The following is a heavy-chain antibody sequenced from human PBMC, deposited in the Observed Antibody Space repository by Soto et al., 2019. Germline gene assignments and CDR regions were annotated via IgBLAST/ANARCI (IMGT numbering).Heavy chain of an antibody. J-gene: IGHJ3*01. CDR1: GFTFSRYE. V-gene: IGHV3-48*03. Sequence: EVKLVESGGGLVQPGGSLRLSCAASGFTFSRYEMNWVRQAPGKGLEWIAYIHSSATTIYYADSVKGRFTISRDNAKNRLCLQMNSRTAEDTTVSYGATRSGGGGAFDFWGQGTIVTVSS. CDR3: ATRSGGGGAFDF. D-gene: IGHD3-10*01. CDR2: IHSSATTI.